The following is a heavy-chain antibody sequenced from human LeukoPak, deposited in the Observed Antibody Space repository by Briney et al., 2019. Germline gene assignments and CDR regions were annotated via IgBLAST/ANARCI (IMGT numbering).Heavy chain of an antibody. Sequence: SETLSLTCTVSGASISSYYWSWIRQPPGKGLEWIGYIYYSGSTNYNPSLKSRVTISVDTSKNQFSLKLSSVTAADTAVYYCARKIVGATGFDYWGQGTLVTVSS. CDR3: ARKIVGATGFDY. J-gene: IGHJ4*02. D-gene: IGHD1-26*01. V-gene: IGHV4-59*01. CDR1: GASISSYY. CDR2: IYYSGST.